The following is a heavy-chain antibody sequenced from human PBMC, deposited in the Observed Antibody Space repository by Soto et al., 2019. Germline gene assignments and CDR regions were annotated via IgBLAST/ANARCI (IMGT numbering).Heavy chain of an antibody. D-gene: IGHD3-10*01. V-gene: IGHV1-69*01. Sequence: QVQLVQSGAEVKKPGSSVKVSCKASGGIFSTYAITWLRQAPGQGLERMGGIIPIFGTPKYAQRFQGRVTITADESTSTAYMALSRLRSEDTAVYYCARDRDDYGSGNYYNRLDFWGQGTLVTVSS. CDR1: GGIFSTYA. CDR3: ARDRDDYGSGNYYNRLDF. CDR2: IIPIFGTP. J-gene: IGHJ4*02.